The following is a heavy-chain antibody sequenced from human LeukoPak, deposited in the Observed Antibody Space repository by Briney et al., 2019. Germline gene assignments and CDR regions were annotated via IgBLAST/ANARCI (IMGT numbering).Heavy chain of an antibody. CDR3: AKDRYYYDSSGYYAPDAFYI. CDR2: ISGSGGST. CDR1: GFTFSSYA. Sequence: PGGSLRLSCAASGFTFSSYAMSWVRQAPGKGLEWVSAISGSGGSTYYADSVKGRFTISRDNSKNTLYLQMNSLRAEDTAVYYCAKDRYYYDSSGYYAPDAFYIWGQGTMVTVSS. D-gene: IGHD3-22*01. J-gene: IGHJ3*02. V-gene: IGHV3-23*01.